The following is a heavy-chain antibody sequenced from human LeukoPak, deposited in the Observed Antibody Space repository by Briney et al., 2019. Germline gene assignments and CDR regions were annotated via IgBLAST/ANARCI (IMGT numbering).Heavy chain of an antibody. CDR1: GYSFTSNY. Sequence: ASVKVSCKVSGYSFTSNYIHWVRQAPGQGLEWMGMIYPRDGSTSYAQRFQDRVTVTRDTSTSTVHMELSGLRSEDTAVYYCATYTQSGAQGVSDYWGQGTLVTVSS. CDR3: ATYTQSGAQGVSDY. J-gene: IGHJ4*02. D-gene: IGHD3-10*01. CDR2: IYPRDGST. V-gene: IGHV1-46*01.